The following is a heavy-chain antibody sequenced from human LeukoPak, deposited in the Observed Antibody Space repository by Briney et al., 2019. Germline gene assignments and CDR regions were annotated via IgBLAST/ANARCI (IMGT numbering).Heavy chain of an antibody. D-gene: IGHD6-13*01. CDR1: GYIFTDYY. CDR3: ASGTLAAAGTLY. V-gene: IGHV1-18*04. Sequence: ASVKVSCKASGYIFTDYYMHWVRQAPGQGLEWMGWISAYNGNTNYAQKLQGRVTMTTDTSTSTAYMELRSLRSDDTAVYYCASGTLAAAGTLYWGQGTLVTVSS. CDR2: ISAYNGNT. J-gene: IGHJ4*02.